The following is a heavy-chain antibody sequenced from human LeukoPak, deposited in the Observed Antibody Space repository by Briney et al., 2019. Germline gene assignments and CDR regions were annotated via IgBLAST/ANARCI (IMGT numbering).Heavy chain of an antibody. Sequence: GGSLRLSCAASGLTFSKFAVHWVRQAPGKGLEWVAVISYDGASKYYGGSVKGRFTISRDNSIHTVYLQMNSLRPEDTAVYYCASDPPYSSGWYGLDYWGQGTLVTVSS. CDR1: GLTFSKFA. V-gene: IGHV3-30-3*01. D-gene: IGHD6-19*01. CDR3: ASDPPYSSGWYGLDY. J-gene: IGHJ4*02. CDR2: ISYDGASK.